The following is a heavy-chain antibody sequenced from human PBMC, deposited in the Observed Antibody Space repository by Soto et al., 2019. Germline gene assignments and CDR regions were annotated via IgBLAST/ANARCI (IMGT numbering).Heavy chain of an antibody. CDR2: INHSGST. J-gene: IGHJ4*02. Sequence: PSETLSLTCAVYGGSFSGYYWSWIRQPPGKGLEWIGEINHSGSTNYNPSLKSRVTISVDTPKRQFSLNLRSVTAADTAVYYCASPRQGNYDSLSGYYALDYWSQGTLVTVSS. CDR3: ASPRQGNYDSLSGYYALDY. CDR1: GGSFSGYY. D-gene: IGHD3-3*01. V-gene: IGHV4-34*01.